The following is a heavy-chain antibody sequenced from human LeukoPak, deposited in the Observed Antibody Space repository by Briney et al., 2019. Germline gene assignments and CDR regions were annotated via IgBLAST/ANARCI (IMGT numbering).Heavy chain of an antibody. V-gene: IGHV3-21*01. CDR3: AKGEYYYDSSGDY. Sequence: GGSLRLSCAASGFTFSSYSMNWVRQAPGKGLEWVSSISSSSSYIYYADSVKGRFTISRDNAKNSLYLQMNSLRAEDTAVYYCAKGEYYYDSSGDYWGQGTLVTVSS. D-gene: IGHD3-22*01. CDR2: ISSSSSYI. CDR1: GFTFSSYS. J-gene: IGHJ4*02.